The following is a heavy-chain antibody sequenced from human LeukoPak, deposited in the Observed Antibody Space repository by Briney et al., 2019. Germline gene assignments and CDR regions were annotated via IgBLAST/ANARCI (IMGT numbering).Heavy chain of an antibody. CDR2: IYYSGST. CDR1: GGSFSGYY. Sequence: SETLSLTCAVYGGSFSGYYWSWIRQPPGKGLEWIGSIYYSGSTYYNPSLKSRVTISVDTSKNQFSLKLSSVTAADTAVYYCARDISTRPHISSYYFDYWGQGTLVTVSS. V-gene: IGHV4-34*01. J-gene: IGHJ4*02. D-gene: IGHD6-6*01. CDR3: ARDISTRPHISSYYFDY.